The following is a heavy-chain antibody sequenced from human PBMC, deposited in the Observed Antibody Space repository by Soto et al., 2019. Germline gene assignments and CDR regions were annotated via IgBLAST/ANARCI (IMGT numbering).Heavy chain of an antibody. V-gene: IGHV1-58*02. J-gene: IGHJ4*02. CDR1: GFTITSSA. D-gene: IGHD4-17*01. CDR3: AANPLPITVTAPDY. Sequence: QMQLVQSGPEVKKPGTSVKVSCKASGFTITSSAMQWVRQARGQRLEWIGWIVVGSGNTNYAQKFQERVTITRDMSTSTAYMELSSLRSEDTAVYYCAANPLPITVTAPDYWGQGTLVTVSS. CDR2: IVVGSGNT.